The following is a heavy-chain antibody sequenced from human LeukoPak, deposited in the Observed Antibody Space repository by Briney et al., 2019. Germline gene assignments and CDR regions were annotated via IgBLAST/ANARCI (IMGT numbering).Heavy chain of an antibody. CDR1: GYTFTSYG. CDR3: ASVIAAAGTRNWYFDL. Sequence: ASVKVSCKASGYTFTSYGISWVRQAPGQGLEWMGWINPNSGATNYAQKFQGWVTMTRDTSISTAYMELSRLRSDDTAVYYCASVIAAAGTRNWYFDLWGRGTLVTVSS. J-gene: IGHJ2*01. D-gene: IGHD6-13*01. V-gene: IGHV1-2*04. CDR2: INPNSGAT.